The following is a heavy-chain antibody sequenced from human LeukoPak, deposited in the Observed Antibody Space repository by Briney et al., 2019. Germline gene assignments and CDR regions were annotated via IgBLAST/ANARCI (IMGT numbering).Heavy chain of an antibody. CDR1: GGSISSYY. CDR3: ARALYPGYSYGYNWFDP. Sequence: PSETLSLTCTVSGGSISSYYWSWIRQPPGKGLEWIGYIYYSGSTNYNPSLKSRVTISVDTSKNQFSLKLSSVTAADTAVCYCARALYPGYSYGYNWFDPWGQGTLVTVSS. CDR2: IYYSGST. J-gene: IGHJ5*02. V-gene: IGHV4-59*01. D-gene: IGHD5-18*01.